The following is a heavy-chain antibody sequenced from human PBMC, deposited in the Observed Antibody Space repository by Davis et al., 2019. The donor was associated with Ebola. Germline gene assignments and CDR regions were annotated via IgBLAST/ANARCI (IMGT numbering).Heavy chain of an antibody. CDR1: GFTFSSYG. Sequence: GESLKISCAASGFTFSSYGMHWVRQAPGKGLEWVAVISYDGSNKYYADSVKGRFTISRDNSKNTLYLQMNSLRAEDTAVYYCAREYQLLLGWYFDLWGRGTLVTVSS. V-gene: IGHV3-30*03. D-gene: IGHD2-2*01. J-gene: IGHJ2*01. CDR3: AREYQLLLGWYFDL. CDR2: ISYDGSNK.